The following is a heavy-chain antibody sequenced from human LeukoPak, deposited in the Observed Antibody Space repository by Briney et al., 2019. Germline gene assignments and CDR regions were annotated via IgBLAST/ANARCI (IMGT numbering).Heavy chain of an antibody. Sequence: GGSLRLSCAASGFTFSSYAMSWVRQAPGKGLEWVSAISGSGGSTYYADSVKGRFTISRDNSKNTLYLQMNGLRAEDTAVYYCANLGSYYNKFDYWGQGTLVTVSS. D-gene: IGHD3-10*01. J-gene: IGHJ4*02. V-gene: IGHV3-23*01. CDR2: ISGSGGST. CDR3: ANLGSYYNKFDY. CDR1: GFTFSSYA.